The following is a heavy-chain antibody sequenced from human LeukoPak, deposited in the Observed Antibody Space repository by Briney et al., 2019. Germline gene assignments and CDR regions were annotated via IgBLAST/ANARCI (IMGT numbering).Heavy chain of an antibody. CDR3: TREAVWGTSDY. CDR2: TYYRSKWYN. J-gene: IGHJ4*02. CDR1: GDGVSSNSAA. Sequence: SQTLSLTSVISGDGVSSNSAAWSWIRQSPSRGFEWLGRTYYRSKWYNDYAVSVKSRITINPDTSRNQFSLQLNSVTPEDTAVYYCTREAVWGTSDYWAQGTLVTVSS. D-gene: IGHD3-16*01. V-gene: IGHV6-1*01.